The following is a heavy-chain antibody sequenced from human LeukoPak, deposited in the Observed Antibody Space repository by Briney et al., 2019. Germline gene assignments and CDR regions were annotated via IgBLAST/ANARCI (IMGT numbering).Heavy chain of an antibody. CDR3: ARNNGMDV. Sequence: GGSLRLSCAASGFALSSHWMTWVRQVPGRGPEWVANVNRDGSETYYLDSAKGRFTISKDNAKNSLYLQMNSLRAEDTALYHCARNNGMDVWGQGTTVIVSS. CDR1: GFALSSHW. CDR2: VNRDGSET. J-gene: IGHJ6*02. V-gene: IGHV3-7*03.